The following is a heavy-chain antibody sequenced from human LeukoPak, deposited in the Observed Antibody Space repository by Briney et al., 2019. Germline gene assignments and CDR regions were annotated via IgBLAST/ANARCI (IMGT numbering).Heavy chain of an antibody. CDR2: IYHSGST. V-gene: IGHV4-38-2*02. D-gene: IGHD1-14*01. CDR1: GYSISSGYF. CDR3: ARKQPGKPINWFDP. Sequence: SENLSLTCTVSGYSISSGYFWGWIRQPPGKGLEWIGSIYHSGSTYYNPSLKSRVSISVDTSKNQLSLKLSSVTAADTAVYYCARKQPGKPINWFDPWGQGTLVTVSS. J-gene: IGHJ5*02.